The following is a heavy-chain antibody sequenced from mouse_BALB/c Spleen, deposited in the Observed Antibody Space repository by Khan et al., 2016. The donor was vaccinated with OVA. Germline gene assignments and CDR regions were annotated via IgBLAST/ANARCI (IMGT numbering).Heavy chain of an antibody. CDR3: ARQPYYHYNIMDY. CDR1: GFSLTSYG. CDR2: IWSDGST. D-gene: IGHD2-10*01. Sequence: QVQLKESGPGLVAPSQSLSITCTVSGFSLTSYGVHWVRQPPGKGLEWLGVIWSDGSTTYNSDLKSRLTISKDNSKSQVFLKMNSLQTDDTAMYFCARQPYYHYNIMDYWGQGTSVTVSS. V-gene: IGHV2-6-1*01. J-gene: IGHJ4*01.